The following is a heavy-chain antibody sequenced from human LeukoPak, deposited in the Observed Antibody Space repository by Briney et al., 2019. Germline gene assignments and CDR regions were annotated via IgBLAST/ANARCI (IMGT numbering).Heavy chain of an antibody. CDR2: INGNGGST. V-gene: IGHV3-20*04. J-gene: IGHJ4*02. Sequence: GGSLRLPCAASGFTFDNYGMSWVRQVPGKGLEWVSSINGNGGSTAYADSVKGRFTISRDNAKNSLYLQMNSLRAEDTAFYYCVRHDFWSGFKGGDYWGQGTLVTVSS. CDR3: VRHDFWSGFKGGDY. CDR1: GFTFDNYG. D-gene: IGHD3-3*01.